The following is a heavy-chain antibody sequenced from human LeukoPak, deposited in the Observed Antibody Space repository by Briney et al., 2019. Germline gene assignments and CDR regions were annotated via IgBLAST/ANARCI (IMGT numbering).Heavy chain of an antibody. D-gene: IGHD6-13*01. V-gene: IGHV3-53*01. J-gene: IGHJ4*02. CDR1: GFTVSSNY. Sequence: GGSLRLSCAASGFTVSSNYMSWVRQAPGKGLEWVSVIYSGGSTYYADSVKGRFTISRDNSKNTLYLQMNSLRAEDTAVYYCARGRYSSTTYYFDYGGQGTLVTVSS. CDR2: IYSGGST. CDR3: ARGRYSSTTYYFDY.